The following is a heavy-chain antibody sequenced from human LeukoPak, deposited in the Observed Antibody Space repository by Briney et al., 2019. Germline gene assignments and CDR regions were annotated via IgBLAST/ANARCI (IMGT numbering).Heavy chain of an antibody. D-gene: IGHD5-24*01. V-gene: IGHV3-53*01. CDR2: IYSGGSI. Sequence: PGGSLRLSCAASGFTVSSSYMSWVRQAPGKGLEWVSVIYSGGSIYYADSVKGRFTISRDNSKNTLYLQMNSLRAEDTAVYYCARDAMGGEMATITDAFDIWGQGTMVTVSS. J-gene: IGHJ3*02. CDR1: GFTVSSSY. CDR3: ARDAMGGEMATITDAFDI.